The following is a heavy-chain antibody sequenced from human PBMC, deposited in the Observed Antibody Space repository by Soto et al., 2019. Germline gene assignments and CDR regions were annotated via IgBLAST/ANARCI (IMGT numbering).Heavy chain of an antibody. D-gene: IGHD6-13*01. CDR2: INHSGST. J-gene: IGHJ6*03. V-gene: IGHV4-34*01. Sequence: SETLSLTCAVYGGSFSGYYWSWIRQPPGKGLEWIGEINHSGSTNYNPSLKSRVTISVDTSKNQFSLKLSSVTAADTAVYYCARWPQQLVRYYYYYYMDVWGKGTTVTVSS. CDR1: GGSFSGYY. CDR3: ARWPQQLVRYYYYYYMDV.